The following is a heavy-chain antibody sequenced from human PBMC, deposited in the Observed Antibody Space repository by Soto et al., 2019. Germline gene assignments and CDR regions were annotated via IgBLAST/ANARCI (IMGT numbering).Heavy chain of an antibody. CDR1: CYTFTSYG. CDR3: ARVRYYDSSGPTSTDAFDI. Sequence: ASVKVSCKDSCYTFTSYGISWVRQAPVQGLEWMGWISAYNGNTNYAQKLQGRVTMTTDTSTSTAYMELRSLRSDDTAVYYCARVRYYDSSGPTSTDAFDIWGQGTMVPVSS. V-gene: IGHV1-18*01. D-gene: IGHD3-22*01. J-gene: IGHJ3*02. CDR2: ISAYNGNT.